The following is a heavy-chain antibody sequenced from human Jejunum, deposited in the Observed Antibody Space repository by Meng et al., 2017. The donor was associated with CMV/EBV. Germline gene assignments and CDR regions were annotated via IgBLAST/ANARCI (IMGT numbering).Heavy chain of an antibody. D-gene: IGHD2-15*01. Sequence: FIVSKNSSSWVRQAPGKELEWVSSIYSSGTKYYTDSMQDRFTISRDNSKNTVYLQMNSLRPDDTAVYYCARGYCSGDTCHSTWFDPWGQGTLVTVSS. V-gene: IGHV3-66*02. CDR3: ARGYCSGDTCHSTWFDP. J-gene: IGHJ5*02. CDR1: FIVSKNS. CDR2: IYSSGTK.